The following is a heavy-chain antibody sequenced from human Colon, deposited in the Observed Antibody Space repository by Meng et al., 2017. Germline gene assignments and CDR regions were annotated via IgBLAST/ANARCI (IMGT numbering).Heavy chain of an antibody. CDR3: ARGSTGWSTDYDY. D-gene: IGHD6-19*01. V-gene: IGHV4-31*03. Sequence: QVQLQESGPGLVKPSQTLSLTGTVSGDSISSGGYYWSWIRQHPGKGLEWIGFIYYSGTTYYNPSLKSRVSISVDTSKNQFSIKLSSVTAADTAVYFCARGSTGWSTDYDYWGQGTLVTVSS. J-gene: IGHJ4*02. CDR1: GDSISSGGYY. CDR2: IYYSGTT.